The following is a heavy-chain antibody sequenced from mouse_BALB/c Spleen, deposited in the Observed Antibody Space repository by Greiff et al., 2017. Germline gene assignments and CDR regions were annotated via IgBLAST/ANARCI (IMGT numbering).Heavy chain of an antibody. J-gene: IGHJ3*01. CDR1: GFTFSSFG. D-gene: IGHD2-14*01. Sequence: EVMLVESGGGLVQPGGSRKLSCAASGFTFSSFGMHWVRQAPEKGLEWVAYISSGSSTIYYADTVKGRFTISRDNPKNTLFLQMTSLRSEDTAMYYCAREGYRYDGSWFAYWGQGTLVTVSA. CDR3: AREGYRYDGSWFAY. V-gene: IGHV5-17*02. CDR2: ISSGSSTI.